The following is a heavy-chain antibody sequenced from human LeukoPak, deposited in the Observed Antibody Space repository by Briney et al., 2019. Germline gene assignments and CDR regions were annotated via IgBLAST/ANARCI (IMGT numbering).Heavy chain of an antibody. J-gene: IGHJ6*02. V-gene: IGHV3-9*01. CDR2: ISWNSGSI. Sequence: GASLRLSCAASGFTFDDYAMHSARPAPGKGLEWVSGISWNSGSIGYADSVKGRFTISRDNAKNPLYLQVNSLRAEDTALYSCAKDHGMDVWGQGTTVTVSS. CDR1: GFTFDDYA. CDR3: AKDHGMDV.